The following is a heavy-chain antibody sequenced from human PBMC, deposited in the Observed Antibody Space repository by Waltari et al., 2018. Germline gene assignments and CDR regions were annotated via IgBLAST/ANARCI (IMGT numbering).Heavy chain of an antibody. V-gene: IGHV3-72*01. Sequence: EVQLVESGGGLVQPGGSLRLSCAASGFTFSDYYMDWVRQAPGKGREWVGRVRNKAYSYTKEYAASVKDRFTISRDDSKNSLYLQMNGLKTEDAAVYHCVRSATGQSFHFWGQGTVVTVSS. D-gene: IGHD3-9*01. CDR3: VRSATGQSFHF. CDR1: GFTFSDYY. J-gene: IGHJ4*02. CDR2: VRNKAYSYTK.